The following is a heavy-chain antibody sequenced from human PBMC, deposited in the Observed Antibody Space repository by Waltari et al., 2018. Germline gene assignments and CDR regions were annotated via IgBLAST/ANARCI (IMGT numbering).Heavy chain of an antibody. Sequence: QVQLQQWGAGLLKPSETLSLTCAVYGGSFSGYYWSWIRKPPGKGLEWIGEINHSGSTNYNPSLKSRVTISVDTSKNQFSLKLSSVTAADTAVYYCARGILGEAAAGPDNWFDPWGQGTLVTVSS. J-gene: IGHJ5*02. CDR2: INHSGST. D-gene: IGHD6-13*01. V-gene: IGHV4-34*01. CDR1: GGSFSGYY. CDR3: ARGILGEAAAGPDNWFDP.